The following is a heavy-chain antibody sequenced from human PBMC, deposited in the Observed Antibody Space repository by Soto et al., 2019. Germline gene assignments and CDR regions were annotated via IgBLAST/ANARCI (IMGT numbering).Heavy chain of an antibody. D-gene: IGHD3-3*02. J-gene: IGHJ5*02. CDR3: GRVQHFCRDTGGPPSWFYP. CDR1: GGSVSSSYW. Sequence: PSETLSLTCAVSGGSVSSSYWWTWVRQPPGKGLEWIGEIYHSGSTNYNPSLKSRVTISVDKSKNQFSLKVTSVTAADTAMYYCGRVQHFCRDTGGPPSWFYPWGLGSLDTVSP. CDR2: IYHSGST. V-gene: IGHV4-4*02.